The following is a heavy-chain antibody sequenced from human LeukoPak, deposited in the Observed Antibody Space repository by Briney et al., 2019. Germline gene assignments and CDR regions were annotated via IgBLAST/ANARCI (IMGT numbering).Heavy chain of an antibody. V-gene: IGHV3-7*01. CDR1: GFTFSSYW. D-gene: IGHD1-26*01. CDR3: ARDRKWEGGYFDY. J-gene: IGHJ4*02. CDR2: IKEDGSEK. Sequence: GGSLRLSCAASGFTFSSYWMSWVRQAPGKGLEWVANIKEDGSEKSYVDSVKGRFTISRDNAKNSLYLQMNSLRAEDTAVYYCARDRKWEGGYFDYWGQGTLVTVSS.